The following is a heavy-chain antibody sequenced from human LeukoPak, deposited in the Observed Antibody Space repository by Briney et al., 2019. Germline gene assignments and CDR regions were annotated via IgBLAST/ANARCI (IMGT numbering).Heavy chain of an antibody. CDR2: IKEDGNEK. D-gene: IGHD3-10*01. Sequence: GGSLRLSYATSGFNFSRYWINWVRQAPGKGLEWVANIKEDGNEKFYLDSVKGRFAISRDTAKKSVHLQMNSLRAEDTAVYYCARSKRVWFGVGGAFDIWGQGTMVTVSS. CDR1: GFNFSRYW. J-gene: IGHJ3*02. CDR3: ARSKRVWFGVGGAFDI. V-gene: IGHV3-7*01.